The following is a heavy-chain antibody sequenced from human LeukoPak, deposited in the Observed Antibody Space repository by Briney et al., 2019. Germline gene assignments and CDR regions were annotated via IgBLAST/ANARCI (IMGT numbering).Heavy chain of an antibody. V-gene: IGHV3-64D*06. CDR1: GFTFSNYA. Sequence: GGSLRLSCLASGFTFSNYAMHWVRQAPGKGLEYVSAINSNGGSTYYVDSVKGRFTISRDNSKNTVHLQMSSLRTEDTAVYYCVKDWRRATWFDPWGQGTLVTVSS. J-gene: IGHJ5*02. CDR3: VKDWRRATWFDP. CDR2: INSNGGST.